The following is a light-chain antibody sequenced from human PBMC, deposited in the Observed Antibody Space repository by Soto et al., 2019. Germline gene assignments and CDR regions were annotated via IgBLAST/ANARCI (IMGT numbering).Light chain of an antibody. CDR1: SSDVGGYNY. CDR2: EVS. V-gene: IGLV2-8*01. J-gene: IGLJ2*01. Sequence: QSALTQPPSASGSPGQSVTISCTGTSSDVGGYNYVSWYQQHPGKAPKVMIFEVSRRPSGVPDRFSGSKSGNTASLTVSGLQADDEAYYYCSSYAGSNNPVVFGGGTQLTVL. CDR3: SSYAGSNNPVV.